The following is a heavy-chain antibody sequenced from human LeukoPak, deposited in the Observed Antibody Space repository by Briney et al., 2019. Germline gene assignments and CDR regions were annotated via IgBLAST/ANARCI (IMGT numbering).Heavy chain of an antibody. V-gene: IGHV3-21*01. D-gene: IGHD4-23*01. CDR3: ARGDYGGPKADFDY. CDR2: ISSSSSYI. CDR1: GFTFSSYS. J-gene: IGHJ4*02. Sequence: PGGSLRLSCAASGFTFSSYSMNWVRQAPGKGLEWVSSISSSSSYIYYADSVKGRFTISRDNAKNSLYLQMNSLRAEDTAVYYCARGDYGGPKADFDYWGQGTLVTVSS.